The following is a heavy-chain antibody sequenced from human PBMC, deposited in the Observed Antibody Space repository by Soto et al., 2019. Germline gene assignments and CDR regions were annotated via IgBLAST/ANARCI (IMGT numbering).Heavy chain of an antibody. CDR3: ARDRHNNFFDP. CDR2: IYYSGSP. J-gene: IGHJ5*02. CDR1: GASMSSGGYY. V-gene: IGHV4-31*03. D-gene: IGHD6-6*01. Sequence: PSETLSLTCTVSGASMSSGGYYWTWIRQSPGKGLEWIGYIYYSGSPYYNPSLESRVAISLDTSRSQFSLTLHSVTAADTAIYYCARDRHNNFFDPWGQGTLVTV.